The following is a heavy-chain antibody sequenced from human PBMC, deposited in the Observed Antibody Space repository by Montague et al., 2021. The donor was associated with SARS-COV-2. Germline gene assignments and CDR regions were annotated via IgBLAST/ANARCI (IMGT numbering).Heavy chain of an antibody. CDR3: ARRITMVRGVTKRNNWLDP. D-gene: IGHD3-10*01. V-gene: IGHV4-4*02. CDR2: IFRSGST. Sequence: SETLSLTCAVSGGSISSDNWWSWVRQSPGKGLEWIGEIFRSGSTNYNPSLKSRVTMSVDESKNDFSLKLSPVTAADTAMYYCARRITMVRGVTKRNNWLDPWGRGILVTVSS. J-gene: IGHJ5*02. CDR1: GGSISSDNW.